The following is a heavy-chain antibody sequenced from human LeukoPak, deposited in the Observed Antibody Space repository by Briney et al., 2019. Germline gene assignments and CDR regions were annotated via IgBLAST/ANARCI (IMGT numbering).Heavy chain of an antibody. Sequence: GKXLXWVSAISGSGVTTYYADSVKGRFTISRDNSKNTLYLQMNSLRAEDTALYYCAKDRDYYLVGFFDYWGQGTLVTVSS. CDR3: AKDRDYYLVGFFDY. J-gene: IGHJ4*02. V-gene: IGHV3-23*01. CDR2: ISGSGVTT. D-gene: IGHD3-10*01.